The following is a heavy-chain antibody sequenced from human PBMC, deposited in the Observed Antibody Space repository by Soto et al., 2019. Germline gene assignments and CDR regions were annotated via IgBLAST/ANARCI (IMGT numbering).Heavy chain of an antibody. CDR2: ISAYNGNT. Sequence: QVQLVQSGAEVKKPGASVKVSCKASGYTFTSYGISWVRQAPGQGLEWMGWISAYNGNTNYAQKLQGRVTMTTDTSTSTAYMELRSLRSDDTVVYYCARDTNYYDSSGYYSGWFDPWGQGTLVTVSS. D-gene: IGHD3-22*01. V-gene: IGHV1-18*01. CDR1: GYTFTSYG. CDR3: ARDTNYYDSSGYYSGWFDP. J-gene: IGHJ5*02.